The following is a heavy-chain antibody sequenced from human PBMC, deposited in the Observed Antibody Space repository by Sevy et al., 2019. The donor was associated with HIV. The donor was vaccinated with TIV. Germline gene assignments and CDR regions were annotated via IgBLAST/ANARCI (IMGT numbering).Heavy chain of an antibody. CDR3: AKVGYCSSTTCYSIYYGMDV. CDR1: GFTFSRYA. V-gene: IGHV3-23*01. Sequence: GGSLRLSCAASGFTFSRYAMSWVRQAPGKGLEWVSAITGIGGSTYYGDPVKGRFPISRDNSKNTLYLQMNSLRAEDTAVYYCAKVGYCSSTTCYSIYYGMDVWGQGTTVTVSS. CDR2: ITGIGGST. D-gene: IGHD2-2*02. J-gene: IGHJ6*02.